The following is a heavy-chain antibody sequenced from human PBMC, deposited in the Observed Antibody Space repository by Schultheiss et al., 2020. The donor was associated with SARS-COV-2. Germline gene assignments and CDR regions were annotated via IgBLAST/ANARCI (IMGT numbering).Heavy chain of an antibody. J-gene: IGHJ4*02. D-gene: IGHD3-3*01. CDR1: GGSISSADNH. Sequence: SETLSLTCAVSGGSISSADNHWTWIRQPPGKGLEWIGYIYYSGSTNYNPSLKSRVTMSVDTSKNQFSLKLSSVTAADTAVYYCASSIWSGYLPTTWSWGQGTLVTVSS. V-gene: IGHV4-61*08. CDR3: ASSIWSGYLPTTWS. CDR2: IYYSGST.